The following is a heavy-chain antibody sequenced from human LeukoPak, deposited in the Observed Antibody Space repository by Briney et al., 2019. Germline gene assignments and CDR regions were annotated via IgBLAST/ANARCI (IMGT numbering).Heavy chain of an antibody. CDR3: ARDKFNWDPRHPCDY. V-gene: IGHV3-21*01. Sequence: GGSLRLSCAASGFTFSSYSMNWVRQAPGKGLEWVSSISSSSSYIYYADSVKGRFTISRDNAKNSLYLQMNSLRAEDTAVYYCARDKFNWDPRHPCDYWRERTVVSLSS. D-gene: IGHD7-27*01. CDR1: GFTFSSYS. J-gene: IGHJ4*02. CDR2: ISSSSSYI.